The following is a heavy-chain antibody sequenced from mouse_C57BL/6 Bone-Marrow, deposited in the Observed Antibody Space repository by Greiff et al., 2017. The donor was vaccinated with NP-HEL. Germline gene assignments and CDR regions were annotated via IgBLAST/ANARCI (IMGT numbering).Heavy chain of an antibody. CDR3: ARRFLYYFDY. V-gene: IGHV5-6*02. CDR2: ISSGGSYT. J-gene: IGHJ2*01. Sequence: EVKLVESGGDLVKPGGSLKLSCAASGFTFSSYGMSWVRQTPDKRLEWVATISSGGSYTYYPHSVKGRFTISRDNAKNTRYLQMSSLKSENTAMYYCARRFLYYFDYWGQGTTLTVSS. CDR1: GFTFSSYG.